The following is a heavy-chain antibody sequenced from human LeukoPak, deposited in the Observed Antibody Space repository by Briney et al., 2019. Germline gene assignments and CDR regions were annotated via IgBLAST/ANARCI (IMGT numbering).Heavy chain of an antibody. CDR2: IGTTGDT. D-gene: IGHD3-9*01. CDR3: ARGDILTDYSFDP. V-gene: IGHV3-13*04. J-gene: IGHJ5*02. Sequence: GSLRHSSVASLVSFTKYDTHSGRHAPRKSLECVSGIGTTGDTYYPASVKGRFTISRENAKSSLYLQMNSLRAGDTAVYYCARGDILTDYSFDPWGQGTLVIVSS. CDR1: LVSFTKYD.